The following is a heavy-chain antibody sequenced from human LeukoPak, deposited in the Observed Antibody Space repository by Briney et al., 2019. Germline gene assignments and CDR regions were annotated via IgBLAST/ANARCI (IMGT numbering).Heavy chain of an antibody. Sequence: GGSLRLSCAASGFTFSNYCMHWVRQPPGKGLVWVSQICTGESTIKSADSVKGRFTISRDNAKNTLYLQMNSLRAEDTAVYYCARGLYSSSWTEYDAFDIWGQGTMVTVSS. CDR3: ARGLYSSSWTEYDAFDI. J-gene: IGHJ3*02. CDR2: ICTGESTI. D-gene: IGHD6-13*01. V-gene: IGHV3-74*01. CDR1: GFTFSNYC.